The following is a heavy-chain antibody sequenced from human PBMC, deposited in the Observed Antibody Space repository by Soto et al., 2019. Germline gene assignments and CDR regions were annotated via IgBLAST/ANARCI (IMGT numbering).Heavy chain of an antibody. Sequence: EVQLAESGGGLVQPGGSLRLSCAASGFTFSSHWMHWVRQAPGKGLVWVSRIIGDGNEITYADSVKGRFTISRDNAKNTVVVEMNSLRVENTVVCDCVRGRDRGNDRQCDYWGQCTLVTVTS. D-gene: IGHD3-16*02. V-gene: IGHV3-74*01. J-gene: IGHJ4*02. CDR3: VRGRDRGNDRQCDY. CDR2: IIGDGNEI. CDR1: GFTFSSHW.